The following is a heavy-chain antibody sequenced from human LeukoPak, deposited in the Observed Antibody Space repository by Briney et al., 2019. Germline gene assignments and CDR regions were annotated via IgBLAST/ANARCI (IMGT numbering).Heavy chain of an antibody. CDR1: GFTFSSYS. Sequence: GGSLRLSCAASGFTFSSYSMNWVRQAPGKGLEWVSSISSSSSYIYYADSVKSRFTISRDNAKNSLYLQMNSLRAEDTAVYYCARYYYDSSGYNDAFDIWGQGTMVTVSS. CDR3: ARYYYDSSGYNDAFDI. D-gene: IGHD3-22*01. CDR2: ISSSSSYI. J-gene: IGHJ3*02. V-gene: IGHV3-21*01.